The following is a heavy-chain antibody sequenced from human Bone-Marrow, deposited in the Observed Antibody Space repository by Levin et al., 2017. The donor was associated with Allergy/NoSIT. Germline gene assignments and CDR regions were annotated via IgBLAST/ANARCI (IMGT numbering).Heavy chain of an antibody. CDR1: GYSFTSYW. V-gene: IGHV5-10-1*01. J-gene: IGHJ6*03. CDR3: ARGRSGITIFGVVITYYYYMDV. D-gene: IGHD3-3*01. CDR2: IDPSDSYT. Sequence: GESLKISCKGSGYSFTSYWISWVRQMPGKGLEWMGRIDPSDSYTNYSPSFQGHVTISADKSISTAYLQWSSLKASDTAMYYCARGRSGITIFGVVITYYYYMDVWGKGTTVTVSS.